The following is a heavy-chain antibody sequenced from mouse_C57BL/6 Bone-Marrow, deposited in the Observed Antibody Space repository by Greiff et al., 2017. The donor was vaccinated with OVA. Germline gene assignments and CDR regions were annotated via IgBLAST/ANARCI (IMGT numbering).Heavy chain of an antibody. CDR1: GFNIKDDY. D-gene: IGHD1-1*01. CDR3: TTCGSSYVPWFAY. CDR2: IDPENGDT. J-gene: IGHJ3*01. V-gene: IGHV14-4*01. Sequence: VQLQQSGAELVRPGASVTLSCTASGFNIKDDYMHWVKQRPEQGLEWIGWIDPENGDTEYASKFQGKATITADTSSNTAYLQLSSLTSEDTAVYYCTTCGSSYVPWFAYWGQGTLVTVSA.